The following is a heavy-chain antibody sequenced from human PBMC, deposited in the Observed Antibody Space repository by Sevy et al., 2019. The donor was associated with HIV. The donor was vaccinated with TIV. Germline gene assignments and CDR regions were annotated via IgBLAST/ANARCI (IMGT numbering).Heavy chain of an antibody. CDR3: TSVGQAGRVGS. CDR2: ISSNSEFM. Sequence: GGSLRLSCAASGFTFGDYSMNWVRQAPGKGLEWVSSISSNSEFMYYTDSVKGRFTFSRDNAKNSVFLQMSSLRAEDTAVYYCTSVGQAGRVGSWGQGTPVTVSS. CDR1: GFTFGDYS. D-gene: IGHD1-26*01. V-gene: IGHV3-21*06. J-gene: IGHJ4*02.